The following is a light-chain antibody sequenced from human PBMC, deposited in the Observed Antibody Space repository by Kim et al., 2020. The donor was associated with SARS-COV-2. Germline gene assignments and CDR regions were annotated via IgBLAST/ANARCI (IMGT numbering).Light chain of an antibody. Sequence: QSVLTQPPSVSGAPGQRVTISCTGSSSNVGAGSDVHWYQQLPGTAPRLLIYGDTNRPSGVPDRFSASKSGTSASLAITGLQAEDETDYYCQSYDTSLRAWVFGGGTQLTVL. CDR2: GDT. J-gene: IGLJ3*02. CDR3: QSYDTSLRAWV. CDR1: SSNVGAGSD. V-gene: IGLV1-40*01.